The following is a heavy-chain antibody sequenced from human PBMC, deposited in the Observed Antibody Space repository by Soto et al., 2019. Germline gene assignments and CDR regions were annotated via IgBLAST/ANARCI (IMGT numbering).Heavy chain of an antibody. V-gene: IGHV3-30*18. D-gene: IGHD2-15*01. CDR2: ISYDGSNK. CDR3: AKARVRVVDY. CDR1: GFTFSSYG. Sequence: GGSLRLSCAASGFTFSSYGMHWVRQAPGKGLEWVAVISYDGSNKYYADSVKGRFTISRDNSKNTLYLQMNSLRAEDTAVYYCAKARVRVVDYWGQGTLVTVSS. J-gene: IGHJ4*02.